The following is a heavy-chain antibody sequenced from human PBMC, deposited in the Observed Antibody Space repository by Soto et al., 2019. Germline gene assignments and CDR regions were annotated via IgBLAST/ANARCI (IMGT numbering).Heavy chain of an antibody. Sequence: PGGSLRLSCAASGFTFSSYAMSWVRQAPGKGLEWVSAISGSGGSTYYADSVKGRFTISRDNSKNTLYLQMNSLRAEDTAVYYCAKGGLFYSDTYYYFDYWGQGTLVTVSS. V-gene: IGHV3-23*01. J-gene: IGHJ4*02. CDR1: GFTFSSYA. CDR3: AKGGLFYSDTYYYFDY. D-gene: IGHD3-22*01. CDR2: ISGSGGST.